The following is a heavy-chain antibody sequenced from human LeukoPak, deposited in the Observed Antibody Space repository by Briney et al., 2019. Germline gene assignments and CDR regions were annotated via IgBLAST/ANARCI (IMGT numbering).Heavy chain of an antibody. CDR2: IYYSGST. CDR1: GGSISSSSYY. J-gene: IGHJ4*02. V-gene: IGHV4-39*01. Sequence: SETLSLTCTVSGGSISSSSYYWGWIRQPPGKGLEWIGSIYYSGSTYYNPSLKSRVTISLDTSKNQFSLKPSSVTAADTAVYYCARQSVGGDGYNPFDYWGQGTLVTVSS. D-gene: IGHD5-24*01. CDR3: ARQSVGGDGYNPFDY.